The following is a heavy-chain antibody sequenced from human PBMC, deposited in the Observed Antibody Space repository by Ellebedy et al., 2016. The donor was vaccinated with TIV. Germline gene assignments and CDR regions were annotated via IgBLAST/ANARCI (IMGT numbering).Heavy chain of an antibody. V-gene: IGHV5-10-1*01. CDR2: IDPSDPSGSYT. J-gene: IGHJ4*02. CDR3: ARHELGSNAAFDY. Sequence: GGSLRLSXQGYGYSFTLFWISWVRQMPGKGLEWMGRIDPSDPSGSYTTYSPSFQGHVTISFDNSITTAYLQWSTLKASDTAMYYCARHELGSNAAFDYWGQGTLVTVSS. D-gene: IGHD7-27*01. CDR1: GYSFTLFW.